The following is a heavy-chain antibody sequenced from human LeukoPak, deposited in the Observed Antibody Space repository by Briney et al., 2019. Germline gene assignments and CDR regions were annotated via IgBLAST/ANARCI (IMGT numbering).Heavy chain of an antibody. D-gene: IGHD2-2*01. V-gene: IGHV1-69*13. J-gene: IGHJ4*02. CDR2: IIPIFGTA. CDR3: ERPAGYQLTKEMYLYY. CDR1: GGTFSSSS. Sequence: SVKVSCKASGGTFSSSSISWVRQAPGQGLEWMGGIIPIFGTANYAQKFQGRVTITADESTRTAYMKLSSLRSEDTAVYYCERPAGYQLTKEMYLYYWGQGTLVTVSS.